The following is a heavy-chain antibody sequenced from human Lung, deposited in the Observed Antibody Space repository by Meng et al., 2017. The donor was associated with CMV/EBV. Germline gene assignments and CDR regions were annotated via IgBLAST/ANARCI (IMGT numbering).Heavy chain of an antibody. CDR3: AKDGKSGGYFDY. Sequence: QVQLVGPGGGVVQPGGSLRRSWGASGLSTYGMHWVRQVPGKGLEWVAFIWFDGSSKYYADSVKGRFSISRDNSKNTLYLQMNSLRPEDTGVYYCAKDGKSGGYFDYWGQGTLVTVSS. D-gene: IGHD1-1*01. J-gene: IGHJ4*02. CDR1: GLSTYG. V-gene: IGHV3-30*02. CDR2: IWFDGSSK.